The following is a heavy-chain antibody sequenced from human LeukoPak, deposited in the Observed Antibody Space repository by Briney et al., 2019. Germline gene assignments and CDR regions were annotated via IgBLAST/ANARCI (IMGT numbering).Heavy chain of an antibody. CDR3: ARTRYYYNSRSYGAPYYFDY. J-gene: IGHJ4*02. D-gene: IGHD3-10*01. Sequence: SETLSLTCNVSGGSISSNEYYWGWIRQPPGKGLEWIGSIYYSGSTYYNPSLKSRVTISVDTSKNQFSLKLSSVTAADTAVYYCARTRYYYNSRSYGAPYYFDYWGQGTLVTVSS. V-gene: IGHV4-39*01. CDR1: GGSISSNEYY. CDR2: IYYSGST.